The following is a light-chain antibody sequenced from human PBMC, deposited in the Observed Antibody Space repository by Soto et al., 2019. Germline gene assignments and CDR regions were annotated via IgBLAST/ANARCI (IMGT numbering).Light chain of an antibody. CDR1: SGAVGGYNY. J-gene: IGLJ1*01. Sequence: QSALTQPASVSGSPGQSIAISCTGTSGAVGGYNYVSWYQQHPGKAPKLMVYDVSNRPSGVFNRFSGSKSGNTASLTISGLQAEDEADYYCSSYTSSSTYVFGTGTKVTVL. CDR3: SSYTSSSTYV. CDR2: DVS. V-gene: IGLV2-14*01.